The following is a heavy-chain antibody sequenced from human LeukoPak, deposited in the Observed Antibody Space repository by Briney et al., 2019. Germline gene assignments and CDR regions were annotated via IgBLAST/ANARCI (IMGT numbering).Heavy chain of an antibody. CDR1: GFTFVNYA. V-gene: IGHV3-9*01. Sequence: PGGSRRLSGEALGFTFVNYAMHWVGQPQGKAWGGASGISWNSGSIGYADSVKGRFTISRDNAKNSLYLQMNSLRAEDTALYYCAKDIMASGYYFDYWGQGTLVTVSS. D-gene: IGHD2-8*01. J-gene: IGHJ4*02. CDR2: ISWNSGSI. CDR3: AKDIMASGYYFDY.